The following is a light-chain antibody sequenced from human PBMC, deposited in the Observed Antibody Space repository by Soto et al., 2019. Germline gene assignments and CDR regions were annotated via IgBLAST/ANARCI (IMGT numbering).Light chain of an antibody. Sequence: EIVMTQSPATLSVSPGDRATLSCRASQSVSSNLAWYQHKPGHAPRLLIYGASTRPTGIPARFSGSGSGTEFTLTISSLQSEDFAVYYCQQYNNWPPLTFGGGTKVEI. CDR1: QSVSSN. J-gene: IGKJ4*01. CDR3: QQYNNWPPLT. V-gene: IGKV3-15*01. CDR2: GAS.